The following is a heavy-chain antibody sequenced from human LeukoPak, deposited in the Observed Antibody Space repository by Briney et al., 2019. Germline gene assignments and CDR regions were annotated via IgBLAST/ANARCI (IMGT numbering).Heavy chain of an antibody. CDR1: GGSISSYY. CDR2: IYYSGRT. J-gene: IGHJ3*02. CDR3: ERELSNDAFDI. V-gene: IGHV4-59*01. Sequence: SETLSLTCTVSGGSISSYYWSWIRQPPGKGLEGIGYIYYSGRTNYNPSRKSRVTITLDTSKHQFSMKLSSVTAADTAVYYCERELSNDAFDIWGQGKMVTASS. D-gene: IGHD3-3*02.